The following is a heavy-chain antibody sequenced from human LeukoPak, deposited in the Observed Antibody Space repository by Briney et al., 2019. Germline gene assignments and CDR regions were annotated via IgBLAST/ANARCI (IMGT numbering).Heavy chain of an antibody. CDR1: GFTFSSYG. J-gene: IGHJ4*02. V-gene: IGHV3-30*02. CDR2: IHYDGSNK. CDR3: AKDPIRGVRPYYFSS. D-gene: IGHD3-10*01. Sequence: GGSLRLSCAASGFTFSSYGMQWVRQAPGKGLEWVAFIHYDGSNKYYANSVKGRFTISRDNSKNTLYPHMNSLRAEDTAVYYCAKDPIRGVRPYYFSSWGQGTLVTVSS.